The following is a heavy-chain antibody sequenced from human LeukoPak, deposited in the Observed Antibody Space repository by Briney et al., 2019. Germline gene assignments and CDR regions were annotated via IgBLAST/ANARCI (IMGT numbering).Heavy chain of an antibody. D-gene: IGHD3-10*01. V-gene: IGHV1-2*02. CDR1: GYTFTGYY. Sequence: ASVQVSCKASGYTFTGYYMHWVRQAPGQGLECMGWINPNSGDTNYAQNFQGRVTMTRDTSISTAYMELSSLRSDDTAVYYCVSGGSGSHPFRFDFWGQGTLVTVSS. J-gene: IGHJ4*02. CDR3: VSGGSGSHPFRFDF. CDR2: INPNSGDT.